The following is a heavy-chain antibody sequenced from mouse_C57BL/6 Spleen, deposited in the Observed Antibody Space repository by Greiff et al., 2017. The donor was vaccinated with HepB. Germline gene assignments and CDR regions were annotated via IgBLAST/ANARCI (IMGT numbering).Heavy chain of an antibody. Sequence: EVQGVESGGGLVKPGGSLKLSCAASGFTFSDYGMHWVRQAPEKGLEWVAYISSGSSTIYYADTVKGRFTISRDNAKNTLFLQMTSLRSEDTAMYYCARRFYYYGSRDAMDYWGQGTSVTVSS. CDR1: GFTFSDYG. J-gene: IGHJ4*01. CDR2: ISSGSSTI. D-gene: IGHD1-1*01. V-gene: IGHV5-17*01. CDR3: ARRFYYYGSRDAMDY.